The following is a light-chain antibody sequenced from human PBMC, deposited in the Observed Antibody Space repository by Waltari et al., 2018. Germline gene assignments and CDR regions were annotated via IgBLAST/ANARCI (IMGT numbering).Light chain of an antibody. CDR1: QSISKF. V-gene: IGKV1-5*01. Sequence: DIQMTQSPSTLSAFVGDRVTITCRASQSISKFLAWYQLKPGKAPKLLIYGAPTLVGGVPSRFRGSGSGAEFTLTISSLQPDDVATYHCHQYHTYLWTFGQGTKVEIK. CDR3: HQYHTYLWT. J-gene: IGKJ1*01. CDR2: GAP.